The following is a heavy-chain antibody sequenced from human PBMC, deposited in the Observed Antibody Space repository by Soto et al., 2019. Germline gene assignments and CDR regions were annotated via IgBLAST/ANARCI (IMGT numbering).Heavy chain of an antibody. Sequence: SGPTLVNPTQTLTLTCTFSGFSLSTSGVGVGWIRQPPGKALEWLAVIYWDDDRRYSPSLKSRLTITKDTSKSQVVLTMTNMDPVDTGTYYCAHANINPYYYYGMDVWGQGTTVTVSS. CDR1: GFSLSTSGVG. V-gene: IGHV2-5*02. CDR2: IYWDDDR. J-gene: IGHJ6*02. D-gene: IGHD1-20*01. CDR3: AHANINPYYYYGMDV.